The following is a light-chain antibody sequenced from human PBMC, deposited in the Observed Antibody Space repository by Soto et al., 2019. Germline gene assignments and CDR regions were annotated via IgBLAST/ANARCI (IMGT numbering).Light chain of an antibody. Sequence: QSALTQPASVSGSPGQSITISCTGTSSDVGGYNYVSWYQQHPGTAPKLMIYEVSNRPSGVSNRFSGSKSDNTASLTISGLQAEDEADYYCSSYTGSSTLFGTGTKVTVL. V-gene: IGLV2-14*01. CDR2: EVS. CDR1: SSDVGGYNY. CDR3: SSYTGSSTL. J-gene: IGLJ1*01.